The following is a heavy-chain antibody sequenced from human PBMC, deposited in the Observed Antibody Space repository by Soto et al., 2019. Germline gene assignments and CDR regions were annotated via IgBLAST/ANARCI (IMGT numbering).Heavy chain of an antibody. CDR3: ARDLDYYGSGSYYY. J-gene: IGHJ4*02. D-gene: IGHD3-10*01. CDR2: IYHSGST. V-gene: IGHV4-4*02. CDR1: GGSISSSNW. Sequence: QVQLQESGPGLVKPSGTLSLTCAVSGGSISSSNWWSWVRQPPGKGLEWIGEIYHSGSTNYNPSLTSRVTISVDKSKNQFSLKLSSVTAADTAVYYCARDLDYYGSGSYYYWGQGTLVTVSS.